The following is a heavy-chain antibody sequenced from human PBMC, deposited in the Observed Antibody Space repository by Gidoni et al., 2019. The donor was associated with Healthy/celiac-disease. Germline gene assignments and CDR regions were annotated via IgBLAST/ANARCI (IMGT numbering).Heavy chain of an antibody. CDR1: GFTFGDYA. J-gene: IGHJ4*02. V-gene: IGHV3-49*03. CDR3: TRNHFYYDSSGYRLY. Sequence: EVQLVESGGGLVQPGRSLRRSCTASGFTFGDYAMSWFRQAPGKGLEWVGFIRSKAYGGTTEYAASVKGRFTISRDDSKSIAYLQMNSLKTEDTAVYYCTRNHFYYDSSGYRLYWGQGTLVTVSS. D-gene: IGHD3-22*01. CDR2: IRSKAYGGTT.